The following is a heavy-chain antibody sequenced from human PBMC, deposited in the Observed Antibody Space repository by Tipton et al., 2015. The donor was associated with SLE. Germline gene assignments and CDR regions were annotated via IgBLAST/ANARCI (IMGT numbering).Heavy chain of an antibody. CDR1: GGSFSGYY. CDR3: ATRIAAGFAFDI. V-gene: IGHV4-34*01. Sequence: TLSLTCAVYGGSFSGYYWSWIRQPPGKGLEWIGSIYHSGSTYYNPSLKSRVTISVDTSKNQFSLKLSSVTAADTAVYYCATRIAAGFAFDIWGQGTMVTVSS. J-gene: IGHJ3*02. D-gene: IGHD6-25*01. CDR2: IYHSGST.